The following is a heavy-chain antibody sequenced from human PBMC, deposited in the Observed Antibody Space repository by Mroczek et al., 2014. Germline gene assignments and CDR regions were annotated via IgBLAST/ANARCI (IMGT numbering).Heavy chain of an antibody. CDR1: GFTFDDYA. Sequence: EVQLLESGGGLVQPGRSLRLSCAASGFTFDDYAMHWVRQAPGKGLEWVSGISWNSGSIGYADSVKGRFTISRDNAKNSLYLQMNSLRAEDTALYYCAKALSDTPYCSSTSCYSLAYGMDVWGQGDHGH. CDR2: ISWNSGSI. CDR3: AKALSDTPYCSSTSCYSLAYGMDV. V-gene: IGHV3-9*01. J-gene: IGHJ6*02. D-gene: IGHD2-2*01.